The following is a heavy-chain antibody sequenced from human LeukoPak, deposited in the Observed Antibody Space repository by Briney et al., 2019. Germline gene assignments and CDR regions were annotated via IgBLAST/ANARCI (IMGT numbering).Heavy chain of an antibody. Sequence: GGSLRLSCAASGFSFSNYEMNWVRQAPGKGLEWVSYISSSGSTIYYADSVKGRFTISRDNAKNSLYLQMNSLRAEDTAVYYCARRAGAYSHPYDYWGQGTLVTVSS. CDR3: ARRAGAYSHPYDY. CDR2: ISSSGSTI. D-gene: IGHD4/OR15-4a*01. V-gene: IGHV3-48*03. CDR1: GFSFSNYE. J-gene: IGHJ4*02.